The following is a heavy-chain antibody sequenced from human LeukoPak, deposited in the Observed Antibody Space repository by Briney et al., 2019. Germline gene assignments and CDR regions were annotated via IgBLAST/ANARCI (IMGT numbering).Heavy chain of an antibody. Sequence: GGSLRLSCAASGFTFSSYAMHWVRQAPGKGLEWVAVISYDGSNKYYADSVKGRFTISRDNSKNTLYLQMNSLRAEDTAVYYCARSRRSYDSSGYYLYWGQGTLVTVSS. CDR1: GFTFSSYA. J-gene: IGHJ4*02. D-gene: IGHD3-22*01. CDR3: ARSRRSYDSSGYYLY. CDR2: ISYDGSNK. V-gene: IGHV3-30*04.